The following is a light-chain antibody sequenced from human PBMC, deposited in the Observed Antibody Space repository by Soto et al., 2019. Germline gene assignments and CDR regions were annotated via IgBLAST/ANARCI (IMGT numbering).Light chain of an antibody. CDR2: EVS. CDR1: SSDVGGYNY. Sequence: QSALTQPASVSGSPGQSITISCTGTSSDVGGYNYVSWYQQHPGKAPKLMLYEVSNRPSGVSYRFSGSKSANTASLTISGLQAEDEADYYCSSYTSSAPLVFGGGTKLTV. V-gene: IGLV2-14*01. J-gene: IGLJ2*01. CDR3: SSYTSSAPLV.